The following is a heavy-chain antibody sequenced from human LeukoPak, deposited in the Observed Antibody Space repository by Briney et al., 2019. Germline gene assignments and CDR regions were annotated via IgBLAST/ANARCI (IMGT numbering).Heavy chain of an antibody. J-gene: IGHJ4*02. V-gene: IGHV1-46*01. CDR3: ARGLRPNMTTVTTLGFDY. Sequence: ASVKVSCKASGYTFTNYYMHWVRQAPGQGLEWMGIVTPSGGSTSYAQKFQGRVTMTRDTSTSTVYMELSSLRSEDTAVYYCARGLRPNMTTVTTLGFDYWGQGTLVTVSS. CDR1: GYTFTNYY. D-gene: IGHD4-17*01. CDR2: VTPSGGST.